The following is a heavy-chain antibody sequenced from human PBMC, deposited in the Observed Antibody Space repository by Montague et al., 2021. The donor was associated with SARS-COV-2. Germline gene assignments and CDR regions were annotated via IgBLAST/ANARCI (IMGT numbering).Heavy chain of an antibody. V-gene: IGHV3-48*03. Sequence: SRSLSFAASGFTFSSYEMNWVRQAPGKGLEWVSYISSSGSTICYADSVKGRFTISRDNAKNSLYLQMNSLRAEDTAVYYCARDLPLIIMVRGVTFGYYGMDVWGQGTTVTVSS. D-gene: IGHD3-10*01. CDR2: ISSSGSTI. CDR3: ARDLPLIIMVRGVTFGYYGMDV. J-gene: IGHJ6*02. CDR1: GFTFSSYE.